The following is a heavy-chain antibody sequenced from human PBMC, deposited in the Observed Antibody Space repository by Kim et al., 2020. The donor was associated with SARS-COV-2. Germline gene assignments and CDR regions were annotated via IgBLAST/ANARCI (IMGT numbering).Heavy chain of an antibody. CDR3: ARWVRYYDSSGYYDFDY. Sequence: GESLKISCKGSGYSFTSYWIGWVRQMPGKGLEWMGIIYPGDSDTRYSPSFQGQVTISADKSISTAYLQWSSLKASDTAMYYCARWVRYYDSSGYYDFDYWGQGTLVTVSS. V-gene: IGHV5-51*01. D-gene: IGHD3-22*01. CDR1: GYSFTSYW. J-gene: IGHJ4*02. CDR2: IYPGDSDT.